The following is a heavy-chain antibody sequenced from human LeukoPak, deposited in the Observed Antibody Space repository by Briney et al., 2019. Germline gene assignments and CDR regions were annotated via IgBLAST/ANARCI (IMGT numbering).Heavy chain of an antibody. CDR2: IIPILGIA. D-gene: IGHD3-22*01. J-gene: IGHJ3*02. CDR1: GGTFSSYA. CDR3: ARADYYDSSGPSNAFDI. Sequence: SVKVSCKASGGTFSSYAISWVRQAPGQGLEWMGWIIPILGIANYAQKFQGRVTITADKSTSTAYMELSSLRSEDTAVYYCARADYYDSSGPSNAFDIWGQGTIVTVSS. V-gene: IGHV1-69*10.